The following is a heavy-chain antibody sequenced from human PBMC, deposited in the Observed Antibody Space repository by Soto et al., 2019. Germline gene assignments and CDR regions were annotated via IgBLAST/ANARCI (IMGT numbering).Heavy chain of an antibody. D-gene: IGHD2-8*01. CDR2: IIPIFGTA. CDR3: AREKGYCTNGVCYTDYYYYGMDV. V-gene: IGHV1-69*12. Sequence: QVQLVQSGAEVKKPGSSVKVSCKASGGTFSSYAISWVRQAPGQGLEWMGGIIPIFGTANYAQKFQGRVTITADESTSIAYMELSSLRSEDTAVYYCAREKGYCTNGVCYTDYYYYGMDVWGQGTTVTVSS. J-gene: IGHJ6*02. CDR1: GGTFSSYA.